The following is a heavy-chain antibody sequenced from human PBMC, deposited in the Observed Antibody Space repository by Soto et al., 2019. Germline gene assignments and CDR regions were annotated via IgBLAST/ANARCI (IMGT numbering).Heavy chain of an antibody. Sequence: QVQLQESGPGLVKPSQTLSLTCTVSGGSISSGGYYWNWIRQHPGKGLEWIGYIYYSGSTYYNPSLKSRLSISVDTSKIQFSLKLSSVTAADTAMYYCAREKLAYCGGDCYGYYFDYWGQGTLVTVSS. CDR2: IYYSGST. CDR1: GGSISSGGYY. J-gene: IGHJ4*02. V-gene: IGHV4-31*03. D-gene: IGHD2-21*02. CDR3: AREKLAYCGGDCYGYYFDY.